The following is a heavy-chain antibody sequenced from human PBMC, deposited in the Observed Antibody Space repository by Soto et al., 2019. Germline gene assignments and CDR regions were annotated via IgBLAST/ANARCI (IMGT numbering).Heavy chain of an antibody. CDR1: GFTFSNNG. Sequence: QVQLVESGGGVVQPGRSLRLSCVASGFTFSNNGIHRVRQAPGKGLEWVAVISSDGSKKYYADSLKGRFTISRDNSKNTLYLQMNSLRAEDTAVYYCAMDLYGGSSRFDYWGQGTLVTVSS. D-gene: IGHD2-15*01. J-gene: IGHJ4*02. CDR2: ISSDGSKK. CDR3: AMDLYGGSSRFDY. V-gene: IGHV3-30*03.